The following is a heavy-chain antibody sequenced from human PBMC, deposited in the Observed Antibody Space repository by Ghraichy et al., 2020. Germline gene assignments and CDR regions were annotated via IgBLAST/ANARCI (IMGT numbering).Heavy chain of an antibody. J-gene: IGHJ4*02. CDR3: AREGCSSTSCPPTFDY. D-gene: IGHD2-2*01. CDR2: IKQDGSEK. CDR1: GFTFSSYW. Sequence: GGSLRLSCAASGFTFSSYWMSWVRQAPGKGLEWVANIKQDGSEKYYVDSVKGRFTISRDNAKNSLYLQMNSLRAEDTAVYYCAREGCSSTSCPPTFDYWGQGTLVTVSS. V-gene: IGHV3-7*03.